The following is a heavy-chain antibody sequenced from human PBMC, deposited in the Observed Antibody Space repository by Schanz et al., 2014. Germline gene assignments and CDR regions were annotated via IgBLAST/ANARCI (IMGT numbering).Heavy chain of an antibody. V-gene: IGHV3-23*01. J-gene: IGHJ4*02. CDR3: AKDLLYGAPMPLNHLDY. D-gene: IGHD2-2*01. CDR2: ISGSGGST. Sequence: EVQLLESGGGLVQPGGSLRLSCAASGFTFSTHSMTWVRQAPGKGLEWVSGISGSGGSTYYADSVKGRFTISRDNSKTTLSLQMNSLRAEDTAVYYCAKDLLYGAPMPLNHLDYWGQGTLVTVSS. CDR1: GFTFSTHS.